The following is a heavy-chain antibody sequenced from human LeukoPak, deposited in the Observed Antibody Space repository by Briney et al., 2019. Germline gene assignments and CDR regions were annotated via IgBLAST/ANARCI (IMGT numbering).Heavy chain of an antibody. V-gene: IGHV3-30*02. CDR2: IRYDGSNK. CDR3: AKDLRGYSYGSDAFDI. D-gene: IGHD5-18*01. Sequence: GGSLRLSCAASGFTFSSYGMHWVRQAPGKGLEWVAFIRYDGSNKYYADSVKGRFTISRDNSKNTLYLQMNSLRAEDTAVYYCAKDLRGYSYGSDAFDIWGQGTMVTVTS. CDR1: GFTFSSYG. J-gene: IGHJ3*02.